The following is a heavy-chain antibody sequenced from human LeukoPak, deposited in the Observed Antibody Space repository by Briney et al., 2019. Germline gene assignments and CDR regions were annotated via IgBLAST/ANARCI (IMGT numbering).Heavy chain of an antibody. CDR3: ARHDSLSNGAFDI. D-gene: IGHD3-3*01. V-gene: IGHV1-8*01. CDR1: GYTFTSYD. CDR2: MNPNSGNT. Sequence: GASVKVSCKASGYTFTSYDINWVRQATGQGLEWMGWMNPNSGNTGYAQKFQGRVTMTRNTSISTAYMELSSLRSEDTAMYYCARHDSLSNGAFDIWGQGTMVTVSS. J-gene: IGHJ3*02.